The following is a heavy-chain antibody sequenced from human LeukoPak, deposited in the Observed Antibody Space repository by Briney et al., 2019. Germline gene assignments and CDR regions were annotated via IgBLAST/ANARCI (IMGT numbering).Heavy chain of an antibody. CDR3: ARELGSSSYPSS. CDR1: YITYSSYS. Sequence: GGSLRHYGAISYITYSSYSMNWDRQSLGKGLESFSSISSTSIYIYYTDSVKGRFTISRDNAKNSLYLQMSSLRAEDTAIYYCARELGSSSYPSSWGQGTLVTVSS. J-gene: IGHJ4*02. CDR2: ISSTSIYI. V-gene: IGHV3-21*01. D-gene: IGHD3-22*01.